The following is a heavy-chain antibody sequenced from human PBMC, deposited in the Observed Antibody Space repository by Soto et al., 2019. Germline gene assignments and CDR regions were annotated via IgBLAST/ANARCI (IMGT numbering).Heavy chain of an antibody. J-gene: IGHJ4*02. Sequence: PGGSLRLSCAASGFTVSSSYMSWVRQAPGKGLEWVSVIYSGGSIYYADSVKGRFTISRDNSKNTLYLQMNSLRAEDTAVYYCARKLYSSSSYPLGDWGQGTLVTVSS. CDR1: GFTVSSSY. D-gene: IGHD6-13*01. V-gene: IGHV3-66*01. CDR3: ARKLYSSSSYPLGD. CDR2: IYSGGSI.